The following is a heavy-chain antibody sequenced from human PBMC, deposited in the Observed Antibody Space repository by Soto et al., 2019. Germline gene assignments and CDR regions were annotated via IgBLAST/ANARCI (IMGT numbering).Heavy chain of an antibody. Sequence: LSLTCTVPGGSISSSSYYWGWIRQPPGKGLEWIGSIYYSGSTYYNPSLKSRVTISVDTSKNQFSLKLSSVTAADTAVYYCARLLIVGGYLTPWGQGTLVTVSS. V-gene: IGHV4-39*01. D-gene: IGHD3-22*01. CDR1: GGSISSSSYY. CDR2: IYYSGST. CDR3: ARLLIVGGYLTP. J-gene: IGHJ5*02.